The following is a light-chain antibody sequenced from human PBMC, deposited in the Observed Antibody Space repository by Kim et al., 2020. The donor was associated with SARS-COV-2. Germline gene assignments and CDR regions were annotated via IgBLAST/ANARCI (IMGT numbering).Light chain of an antibody. V-gene: IGLV1-44*01. CDR1: SSNIGNNF. J-gene: IGLJ3*02. CDR3: TTWDDSLNGPV. Sequence: QSVLTQPPSASGTPGQRVTISCSGSSSNIGNNFVNWYQQLPGTAPKVLIYSNGHRPSGVPDRFSGSKSGTSASLAISGLQSEDEGDYYCTTWDDSLNGPVFGGGTQLTVL. CDR2: SNG.